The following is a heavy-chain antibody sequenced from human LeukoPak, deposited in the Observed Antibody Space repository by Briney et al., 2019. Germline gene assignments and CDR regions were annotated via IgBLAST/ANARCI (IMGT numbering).Heavy chain of an antibody. J-gene: IGHJ4*02. CDR1: GLTFSNYW. CDR3: ARDRTGGYFDY. V-gene: IGHV3-7*03. Sequence: GGSLRLSCAASGLTFSNYWMSWVRQAPGKGLEWVANIKEDGSEKYYVVSMKGRFTISRDNAKNSLYLQMSSLRVEDTAVYYCARDRTGGYFDYWGQGTLVTVSS. CDR2: IKEDGSEK. D-gene: IGHD4-23*01.